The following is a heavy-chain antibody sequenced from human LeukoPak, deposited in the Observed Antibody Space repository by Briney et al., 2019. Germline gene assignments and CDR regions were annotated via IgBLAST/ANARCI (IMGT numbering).Heavy chain of an antibody. CDR2: IYSGGGT. J-gene: IGHJ4*02. Sequence: PGGSLRLSCAASGFTVSSNYMSWVRQAPGKGLEWVSVIYSGGGTYYADSVKGRFTISRDNSKNTLYLQMNSLRAEDTAVYYCAGFRGARDFDYWGQGTLVTVSS. D-gene: IGHD1-26*01. V-gene: IGHV3-53*01. CDR3: AGFRGARDFDY. CDR1: GFTVSSNY.